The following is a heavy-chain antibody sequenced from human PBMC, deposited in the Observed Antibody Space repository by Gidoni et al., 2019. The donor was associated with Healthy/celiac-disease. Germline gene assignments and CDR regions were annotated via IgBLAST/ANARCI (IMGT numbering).Heavy chain of an antibody. CDR1: GGSFSGYY. Sequence: QVQLQQWGAGLLKPSETLSLTCAVYGGSFSGYYWSWIRQPPGKGLEWIGEINHSGSTNYNPSLKSRVTISVDTSKNQFSLKLSSVTAADTAVYYCARFPRYYYDSSGYYGTGFYYFDYWGQGTLVTVSS. J-gene: IGHJ4*02. CDR3: ARFPRYYYDSSGYYGTGFYYFDY. CDR2: INHSGST. V-gene: IGHV4-34*01. D-gene: IGHD3-22*01.